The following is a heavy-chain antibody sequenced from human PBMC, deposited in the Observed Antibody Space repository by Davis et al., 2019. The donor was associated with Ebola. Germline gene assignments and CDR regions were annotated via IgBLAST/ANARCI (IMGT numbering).Heavy chain of an antibody. Sequence: GESLKISCAASGFTFSSYWMHWVRQAPGKGLVWVSRINSDGSSTSYADSVKGRFTISRDNAKNTLYLQMNSLRAEDTAVYYCARGGSGWYGFDYWGQGTLVTVSS. CDR2: INSDGSST. D-gene: IGHD6-19*01. V-gene: IGHV3-74*01. J-gene: IGHJ4*02. CDR1: GFTFSSYW. CDR3: ARGGSGWYGFDY.